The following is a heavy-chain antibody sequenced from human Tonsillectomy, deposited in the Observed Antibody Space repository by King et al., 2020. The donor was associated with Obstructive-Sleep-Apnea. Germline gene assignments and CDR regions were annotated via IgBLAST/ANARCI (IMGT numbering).Heavy chain of an antibody. V-gene: IGHV4-34*01. CDR1: GGSFSGYY. D-gene: IGHD2-2*01. CDR3: ALGGCSSTSCYAGISIYDY. Sequence: VQLQQWGAGLLKPSETLSLTCAVYGGSFSGYYWSWIRQPPGKGLEWIGEINHSGSTHYNPSLKSRVTISVDTSKNPFSLKLSSVTAADTAVYYCALGGCSSTSCYAGISIYDYWGQGTLVTVSS. J-gene: IGHJ4*02. CDR2: INHSGST.